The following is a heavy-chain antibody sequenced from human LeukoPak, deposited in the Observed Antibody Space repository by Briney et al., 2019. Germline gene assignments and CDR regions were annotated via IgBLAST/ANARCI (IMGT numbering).Heavy chain of an antibody. V-gene: IGHV3-9*01. Sequence: GGSLRLSCAASGFTFDDYAMRWVRQAPGKGLEWVSGISWNSGSIGYADSVKGRFTISRDNAKNSLYLQMNSLRAEDTALYYCAKSKYYYDSSGYYYYFDYWGQGTLVTVSS. CDR1: GFTFDDYA. CDR3: AKSKYYYDSSGYYYYFDY. J-gene: IGHJ4*02. D-gene: IGHD3-22*01. CDR2: ISWNSGSI.